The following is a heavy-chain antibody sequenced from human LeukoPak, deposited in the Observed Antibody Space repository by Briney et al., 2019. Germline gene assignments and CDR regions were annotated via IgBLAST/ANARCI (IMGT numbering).Heavy chain of an antibody. V-gene: IGHV3-9*01. Sequence: QSGGSLRLSCAASGFSFDDYAMHWVRQAPGKGLEWVSGISWNSGSIGYADSVKGRFTISRDNAKNSLYLQMNSLRAEDTAFYYCARETSARGVSTHWGQGTLVTVSS. CDR2: ISWNSGSI. CDR1: GFSFDDYA. D-gene: IGHD3-10*01. J-gene: IGHJ4*02. CDR3: ARETSARGVSTH.